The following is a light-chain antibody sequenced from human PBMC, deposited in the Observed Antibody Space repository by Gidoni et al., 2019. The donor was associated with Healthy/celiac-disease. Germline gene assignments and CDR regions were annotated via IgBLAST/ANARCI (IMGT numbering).Light chain of an antibody. CDR1: SRDVGGYNY. V-gene: IGLV2-14*03. Sequence: QSALTQPASVSGSPGQSITISCTGTSRDVGGYNYVSWYQQHPGKAPKLMLYDVSNRPSGVSNRFSGSKSGNTASLTISGLQAEDEADYYCSSYTSSSTLGVFGGGTKLTVL. J-gene: IGLJ2*01. CDR2: DVS. CDR3: SSYTSSSTLGV.